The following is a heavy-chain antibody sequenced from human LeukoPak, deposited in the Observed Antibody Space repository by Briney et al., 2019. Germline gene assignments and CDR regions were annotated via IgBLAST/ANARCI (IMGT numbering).Heavy chain of an antibody. CDR1: GFTFSSYA. D-gene: IGHD3-9*01. Sequence: GGSLRLSCAASGFTFSSYAMSWVRQAPGKGLEWVSAISGSDGSTYYADSVKGRFTISRDNSKNTLYLQMNSLRAEDTAVYYCAKDTLSTQLLRYFDWASYYFDYWGQGTLVTVSS. J-gene: IGHJ4*02. CDR3: AKDTLSTQLLRYFDWASYYFDY. V-gene: IGHV3-23*01. CDR2: ISGSDGST.